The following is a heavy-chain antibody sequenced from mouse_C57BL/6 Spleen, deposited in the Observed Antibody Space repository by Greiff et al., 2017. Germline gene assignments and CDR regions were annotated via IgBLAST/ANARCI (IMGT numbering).Heavy chain of an antibody. V-gene: IGHV1-50*01. J-gene: IGHJ2*01. CDR1: GYTFTSYW. CDR3: ARSTVVARYYFDY. CDR2: IDPSDSYT. D-gene: IGHD1-1*01. Sequence: QVQLQQPGAELVKPGASVTLSCKASGYTFTSYWMQWVKQRPGQGLEWIGEIDPSDSYTNYNQKFKGKATLTVDTSSSTAYMQLSSLTSEDSAVYYCARSTVVARYYFDYWGQGTTLTVSS.